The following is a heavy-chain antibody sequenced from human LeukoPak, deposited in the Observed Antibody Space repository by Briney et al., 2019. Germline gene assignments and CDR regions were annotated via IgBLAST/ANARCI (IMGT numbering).Heavy chain of an antibody. Sequence: GGSLRLSCAASGFTFSSYGMHWVRQAPGKGLEWVAVISYDGSNKYYADSVKGRFTISRDNSKNTLYLQMNSLRAEDTAVYYCAKDQGWFGELLFYYYYGMDVWGQGTTVTVSS. J-gene: IGHJ6*02. CDR1: GFTFSSYG. V-gene: IGHV3-30*18. CDR3: AKDQGWFGELLFYYYYGMDV. CDR2: ISYDGSNK. D-gene: IGHD3-10*01.